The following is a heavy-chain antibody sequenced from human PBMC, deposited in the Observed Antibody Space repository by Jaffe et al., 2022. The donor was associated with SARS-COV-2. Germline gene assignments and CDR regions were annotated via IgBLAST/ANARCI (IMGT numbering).Heavy chain of an antibody. CDR3: ARVTSAGWYGDY. Sequence: EVQLVQSGAEVKEPGESLTISCKFSGYYLTSYWIVWVRQMPGKGLEWMGIIYPSDSDTKYSPSFQGQVTMSVDKSISTAYLHWSSLKAADTAMYYCARVTSAGWYGDYWGQGTLVTVSS. D-gene: IGHD6-19*01. J-gene: IGHJ4*02. V-gene: IGHV5-51*01. CDR1: GYYLTSYW. CDR2: IYPSDSDT.